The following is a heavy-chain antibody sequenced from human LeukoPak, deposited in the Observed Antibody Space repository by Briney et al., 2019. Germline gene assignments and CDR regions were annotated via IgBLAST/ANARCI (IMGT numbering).Heavy chain of an antibody. CDR2: FDPEDGET. D-gene: IGHD3-10*02. CDR3: ATCSGPVRGVIFYYYGMDV. Sequence: ASVKVSCKVSGYTLTELSMHWVRQAPGKGLEWMGGFDPEDGETIYAQKFQGRVTMTEDTSTDTAYMELSSLRSEDTAVYYCATCSGPVRGVIFYYYGMDVWGQGTTVTVSS. CDR1: GYTLTELS. V-gene: IGHV1-24*01. J-gene: IGHJ6*02.